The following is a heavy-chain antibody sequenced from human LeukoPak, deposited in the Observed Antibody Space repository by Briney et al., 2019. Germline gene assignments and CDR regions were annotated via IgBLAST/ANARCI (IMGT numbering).Heavy chain of an antibody. CDR1: GYSFSTYW. Sequence: GESLKICCKGSGYSFSTYWIGWVRQMPGKGLEWMGIIYPGDSDARYSPSFQGQVTMSADKSISTAYLQWSSLKASDTAMYYCARLVSSGRFDPWGQGTLVTVSS. J-gene: IGHJ5*02. V-gene: IGHV5-51*01. D-gene: IGHD3-22*01. CDR3: ARLVSSGRFDP. CDR2: IYPGDSDA.